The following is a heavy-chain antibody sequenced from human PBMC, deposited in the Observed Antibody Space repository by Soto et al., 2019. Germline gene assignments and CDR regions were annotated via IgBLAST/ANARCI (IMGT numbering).Heavy chain of an antibody. V-gene: IGHV4-31*11. CDR3: ARTSSSSNWFDP. D-gene: IGHD1-26*01. CDR2: IYYSGST. J-gene: IGHJ5*02. Sequence: LTGAVSGGSLSSGRSYWSWIRQHPGKGLEWIGYIYYSGSTYYNPSLKSRVTISVDTSKNQFSLKLSSVTAADTAVYYCARTSSSSNWFDPWGQGTLVTVSS. CDR1: GGSLSSGRSY.